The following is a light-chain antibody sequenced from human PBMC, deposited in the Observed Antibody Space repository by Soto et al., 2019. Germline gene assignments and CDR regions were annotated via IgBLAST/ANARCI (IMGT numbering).Light chain of an antibody. CDR2: DVS. CDR1: SSDVGGYNY. J-gene: IGLJ2*01. V-gene: IGLV2-14*01. CDR3: SSYTSSSTLEV. Sequence: QSALTQPASVSGSPGQAITISCTGTSSDVGGYNYVSWYQQHPGKAPKLMIYDVSTRPSGVSNRFSGYKSGNTASLTISGLQAEDEADYYCSSYTSSSTLEVFGGGTKRTVL.